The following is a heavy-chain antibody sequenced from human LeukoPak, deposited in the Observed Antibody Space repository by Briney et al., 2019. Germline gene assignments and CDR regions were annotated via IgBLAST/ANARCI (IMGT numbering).Heavy chain of an antibody. CDR1: GGSISSSSYY. CDR2: INHSGST. Sequence: PSETLSLTCTVSGGSISSSSYYWGWIRQPPGKGLEWIGEINHSGSTNYNPSLKSRVTISVDTSKNQFSLKLSSVTAADTAVYYCARIPLIAAAGTGGHWGQGTLVTVSS. J-gene: IGHJ4*02. V-gene: IGHV4-39*07. CDR3: ARIPLIAAAGTGGH. D-gene: IGHD6-13*01.